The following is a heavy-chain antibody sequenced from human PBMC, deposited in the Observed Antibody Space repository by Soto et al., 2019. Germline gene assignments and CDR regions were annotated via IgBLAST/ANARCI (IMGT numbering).Heavy chain of an antibody. CDR2: TYQSGSA. Sequence: SSETLSLTCTVSGGSISSGGYSWTWIRQSPGKGLEWIGYTYQSGSAYYNPSLKSRVTISVDRSKNQFSLNLTSVTAADTAVYYCARDYYGMDVWGQGTTVTVSS. V-gene: IGHV4-30-2*06. CDR3: ARDYYGMDV. CDR1: GGSISSGGYS. J-gene: IGHJ6*02.